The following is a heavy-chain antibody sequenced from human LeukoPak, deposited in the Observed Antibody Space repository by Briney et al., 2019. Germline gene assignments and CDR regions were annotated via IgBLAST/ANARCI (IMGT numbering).Heavy chain of an antibody. J-gene: IGHJ4*02. V-gene: IGHV3-23*01. CDR2: ISGSGGST. Sequence: AGSLRLSCAASGFTFSSYAMSWVRQAPGKGLEWVSAISGSGGSTYYADSVKGRFSISRDNSKNTLYLQMNSLRAEDTAVYYCAKGIKTTTVTTGLDYWGQGTLVTVSS. CDR3: AKGIKTTTVTTGLDY. D-gene: IGHD4-11*01. CDR1: GFTFSSYA.